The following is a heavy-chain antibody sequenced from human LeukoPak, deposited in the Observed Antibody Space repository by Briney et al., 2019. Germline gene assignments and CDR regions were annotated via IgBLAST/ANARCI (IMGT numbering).Heavy chain of an antibody. CDR1: GFTFDDYA. Sequence: GRSLRLSCAASGFTFDDYAMHWVRQAPGKGLEWVSGISWNSGSIGYADSVKGRFTISRDNAKNSLYLQMNSLRAEDTALYYCAKDTGSSWYEGTFDYWGQGTLVAVSS. J-gene: IGHJ4*02. V-gene: IGHV3-9*01. D-gene: IGHD6-13*01. CDR2: ISWNSGSI. CDR3: AKDTGSSWYEGTFDY.